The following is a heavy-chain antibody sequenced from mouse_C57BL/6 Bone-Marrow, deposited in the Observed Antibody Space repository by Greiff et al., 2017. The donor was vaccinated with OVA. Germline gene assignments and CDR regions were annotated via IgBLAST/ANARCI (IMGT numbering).Heavy chain of an antibody. Sequence: QVQLQQPGAELVKPGASVKLSCKASGYTFTSYWMQWVKQRPGQGLEWIGEIDPSDSYTNYNQKFKGKATLTVDTSSSTAYMQLSSLTSEDSAVYYCARWGDYYGSSPYWYFDGWGTGTTVTVSS. V-gene: IGHV1-50*01. CDR1: GYTFTSYW. CDR2: IDPSDSYT. J-gene: IGHJ1*03. D-gene: IGHD1-1*01. CDR3: ARWGDYYGSSPYWYFDG.